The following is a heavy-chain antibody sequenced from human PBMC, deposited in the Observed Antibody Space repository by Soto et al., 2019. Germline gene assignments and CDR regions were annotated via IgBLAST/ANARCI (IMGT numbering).Heavy chain of an antibody. D-gene: IGHD3-3*01. J-gene: IGHJ4*02. CDR3: AKSGQEWSRSPHD. V-gene: IGHV3-30*18. CDR2: LSYDESNT. CDR1: GFTFGDFG. Sequence: QVQLVESGGGVVQPGRSLRLSCLASGFTFGDFGMHWVRQAPGKGLEWVAALSYDESNTYYADSVKGRFTISRDISKNTLYLQINSLRPEDTAVYFCAKSGQEWSRSPHDWGQGTLVTVSS.